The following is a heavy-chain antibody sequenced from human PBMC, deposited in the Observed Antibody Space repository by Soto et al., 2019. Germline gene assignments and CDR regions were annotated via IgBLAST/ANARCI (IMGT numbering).Heavy chain of an antibody. V-gene: IGHV4-31*03. J-gene: IGHJ4*02. D-gene: IGHD6-25*01. Sequence: TLSLTGTVSVGSSSSGTYYWSWILQHPGKGLEWIGYIYYSGGTYQNPSLKSRVTISLDTSKNQFSLKLSSVTAADTAIYYCAGAFSGYGRFDYWGQGTLVTVSS. CDR1: VGSSSSGTYY. CDR2: IYYSGGT. CDR3: AGAFSGYGRFDY.